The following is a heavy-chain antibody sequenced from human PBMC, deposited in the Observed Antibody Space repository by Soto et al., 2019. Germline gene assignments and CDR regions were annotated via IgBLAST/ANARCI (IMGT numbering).Heavy chain of an antibody. CDR2: ISGSGGST. D-gene: IGHD5-12*01. CDR3: AKAGGYRYYYYYYMDV. V-gene: IGHV3-23*01. J-gene: IGHJ6*03. CDR1: GFTFSSYA. Sequence: GGSLRLSCAASGFTFSSYAMSWVRQAPGKGLEWVSAISGSGGSTYYADSVKGRFTISRDNSKNTLYLQMNSLRAEDTAVYYCAKAGGYRYYYYYYMDVWGKGTTVTVSS.